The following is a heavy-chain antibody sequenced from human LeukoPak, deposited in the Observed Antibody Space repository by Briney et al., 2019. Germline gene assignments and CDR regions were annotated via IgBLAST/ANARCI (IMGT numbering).Heavy chain of an antibody. J-gene: IGHJ5*02. CDR3: ARHGDQLWISFWFHP. CDR1: GFAFGDYA. D-gene: IGHD2-2*03. V-gene: IGHV3-49*03. CDR2: IRSKAYGGTA. Sequence: PGGSLRLSCTSSGFAFGDYAMNWFRQAPGKGLEWVGFIRSKAYGGTAQYAASMEGRFTISRDDSKSVAYLQMRNLRTEDTAVYFCARHGDQLWISFWFHPWGQGTPVTVSS.